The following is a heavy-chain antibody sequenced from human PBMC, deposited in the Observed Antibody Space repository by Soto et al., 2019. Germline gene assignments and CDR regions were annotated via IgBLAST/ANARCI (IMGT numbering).Heavy chain of an antibody. J-gene: IGHJ5*02. D-gene: IGHD5-18*01. Sequence: SETLSLTCTVSGGSISSYYWSWIRQPPGKGLEWIGYIYYSGSTNYNPSLKSRVTISVDTSKNQFSLKLSSVTAADTAVYYCARERGYTAMVTPWFDPWGQGTLVTVS. V-gene: IGHV4-59*01. CDR1: GGSISSYY. CDR2: IYYSGST. CDR3: ARERGYTAMVTPWFDP.